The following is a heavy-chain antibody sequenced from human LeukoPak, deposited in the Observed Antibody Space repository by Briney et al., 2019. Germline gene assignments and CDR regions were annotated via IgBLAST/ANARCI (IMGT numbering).Heavy chain of an antibody. CDR3: TRDRSALDT. J-gene: IGHJ3*02. V-gene: IGHV4-59*01. CDR1: GASISSYF. Sequence: PSETLSLTCTVSGASISSYFWTWIRQSPGKGLEWIGYISNIGTTNYNPSLKSRVTISGDTSKNQFSLKLSSVTAADTAVYYCTRDRSALDTWGQGTMVTVSS. CDR2: ISNIGTT.